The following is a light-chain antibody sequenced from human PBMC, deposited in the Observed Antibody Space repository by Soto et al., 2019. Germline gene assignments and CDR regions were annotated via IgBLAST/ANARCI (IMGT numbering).Light chain of an antibody. CDR1: QSVSSN. J-gene: IGKJ1*01. CDR2: AAS. V-gene: IGKV3-15*01. CDR3: QQYDTCPT. Sequence: EIVMTQSPATLSVSPGERATLSCRASQSVSSNLAWYQQKPGQAPRLLMSAASTRASDVPARFSGSGSGTEFTLTISSLQSEDFALYYCQQYDTCPTFGQGTKVEIK.